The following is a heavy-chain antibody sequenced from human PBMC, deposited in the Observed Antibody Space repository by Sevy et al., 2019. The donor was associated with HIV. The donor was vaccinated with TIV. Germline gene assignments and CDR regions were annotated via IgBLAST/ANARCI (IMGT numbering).Heavy chain of an antibody. CDR2: IYGNNST. J-gene: IGHJ4*02. V-gene: IGHV3-53*01. CDR3: ARGEQWLSFNY. Sequence: GESPKISCAASGFNISSNYLSWVRQAPGKGLEWVSVIYGNNSTYYADFVKGRFTISRDNSKNTLYLQMNSLRVEDTAIYYCARGEQWLSFNYWGQGTLVTVSS. CDR1: GFNISSNY. D-gene: IGHD6-19*01.